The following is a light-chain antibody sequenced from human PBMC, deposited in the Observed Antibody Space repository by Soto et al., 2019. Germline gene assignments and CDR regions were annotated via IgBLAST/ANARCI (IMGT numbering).Light chain of an antibody. CDR2: DVS. CDR3: QQYNGSPPWT. J-gene: IGKJ1*01. Sequence: EVVVTQSPATLSVSPGERATLSCRASLSVNGNLAWYQQKRGQTPRLLIYDVSTRANGVPARFSGRGPGTEFTLTISSLQSEDFALYYCQQYNGSPPWTFGQGTRVEIK. V-gene: IGKV3-15*01. CDR1: LSVNGN.